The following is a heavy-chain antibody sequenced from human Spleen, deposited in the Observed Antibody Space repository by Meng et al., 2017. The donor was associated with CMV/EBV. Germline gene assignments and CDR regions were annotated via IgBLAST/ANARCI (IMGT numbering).Heavy chain of an antibody. D-gene: IGHD1-26*01. CDR2: IYTSGST. CDR3: ASETGRVGATNYFDY. CDR1: GGSISRSY. J-gene: IGHJ4*02. V-gene: IGHV4-4*07. Sequence: VQLQQASHAPCDPPATLPPPSPFSGGSISRSYWIWIRQPAGKGLEWIGRIYTSGSTNYNPSLKSRVTMSVDTSKNQFSLKLSSVTAADTAVYYCASETGRVGATNYFDYWGQGTLVTVSS.